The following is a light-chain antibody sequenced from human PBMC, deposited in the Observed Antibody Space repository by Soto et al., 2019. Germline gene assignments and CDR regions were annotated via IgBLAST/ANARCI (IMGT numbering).Light chain of an antibody. Sequence: EIVLTQSPGTLSLSPGERATISCRASQSVTNFLAWYQQKPGQSPSLLIYNASHRATGIPARFSGSGSGTDFTLTISSLAPEDFAVYYCQQRYRWPETFGQGTKVEIK. CDR3: QQRYRWPET. J-gene: IGKJ1*01. CDR1: QSVTNF. V-gene: IGKV3-11*01. CDR2: NAS.